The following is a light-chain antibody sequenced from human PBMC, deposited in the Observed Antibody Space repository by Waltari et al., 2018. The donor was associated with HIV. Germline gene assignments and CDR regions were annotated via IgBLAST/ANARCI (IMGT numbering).Light chain of an antibody. Sequence: DIVLTQSPAPLSLSPGERATLSGRASKSISINLAWYQQTPGQPPRLLTYDASNRATALPARCSGSASGTDFTLTISSLEPEHFAVDYCQQRSMWPPAYTFGQGTKLEIE. CDR1: KSISIN. V-gene: IGKV3-11*01. CDR3: QQRSMWPPAYT. CDR2: DAS. J-gene: IGKJ2*01.